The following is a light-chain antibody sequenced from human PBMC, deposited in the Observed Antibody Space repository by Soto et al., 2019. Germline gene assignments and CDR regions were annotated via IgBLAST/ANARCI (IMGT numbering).Light chain of an antibody. Sequence: IVLTQSPGTLSLSPGERASLSCRASQSVSGKNLAWYQQKPGQAPRLLIFGASNRATGIPDRFSGSGSGTDFTLTISRLEPEDFAVYCCQQYATTPWTFGHGTKVEIK. CDR3: QQYATTPWT. CDR1: QSVSGKN. CDR2: GAS. V-gene: IGKV3-20*01. J-gene: IGKJ1*01.